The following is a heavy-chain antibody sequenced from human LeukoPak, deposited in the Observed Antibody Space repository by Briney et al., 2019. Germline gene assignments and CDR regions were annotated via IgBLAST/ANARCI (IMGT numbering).Heavy chain of an antibody. Sequence: SETLSLTCAVYGGSFSGYYWSWIRQPPGKGLEWIGSIYYSGSTYYNPSLKSRVTISVDTSKNQFSLKLSSVTAADTAVYYCAREVYGDLGSPLDYWGQGTLVTVSS. CDR1: GGSFSGYY. D-gene: IGHD4-17*01. CDR2: IYYSGST. V-gene: IGHV4-34*01. CDR3: AREVYGDLGSPLDY. J-gene: IGHJ4*02.